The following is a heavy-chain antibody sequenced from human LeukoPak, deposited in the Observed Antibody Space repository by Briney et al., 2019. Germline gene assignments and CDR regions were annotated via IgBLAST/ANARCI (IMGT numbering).Heavy chain of an antibody. J-gene: IGHJ4*02. CDR3: AKESHVPGSAIEFDY. V-gene: IGHV3-74*01. CDR2: INSDGSST. CDR1: GFTFSSYW. Sequence: PGGSLRLSCAASGFTFSSYWMHWVRQAPGKGLVWVSRINSDGSSTSYADSVKGRFTISRDDSKNTLYLQMNSLRAEDTAVYYCAKESHVPGSAIEFDYWGQGTLVTVSS. D-gene: IGHD6-25*01.